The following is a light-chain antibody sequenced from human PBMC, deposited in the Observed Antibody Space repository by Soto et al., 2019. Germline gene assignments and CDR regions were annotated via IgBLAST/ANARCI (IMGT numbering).Light chain of an antibody. J-gene: IGKJ1*01. CDR2: GAS. CDR3: QQYGTSPRT. CDR1: QSVSSSY. V-gene: IGKV3-20*01. Sequence: EIVLTQSPGTLSLSPGERATLSCRACQSVSSSYLAWYQQKPGHSPRLLISGASSRATGIPDRFSGSGSGTDFTLTISRLEPEDFAVYYCQQYGTSPRTFGQGTKVDI.